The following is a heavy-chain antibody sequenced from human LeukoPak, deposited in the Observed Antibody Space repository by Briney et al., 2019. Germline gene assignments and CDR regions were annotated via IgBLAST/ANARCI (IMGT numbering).Heavy chain of an antibody. CDR2: IYYNGRT. CDR3: ARDLDLDGSGSRYYSGMDV. CDR1: GGSIGTSY. J-gene: IGHJ6*02. Sequence: SETLSLTCTVSGGSIGTSYWSWIRQPPGKGLEWIGYIYYNGRTNSNSSLKSRVTTSVDTSKNQFSLKLSSVTAADTAVYYCARDLDLDGSGSRYYSGMDVWGQGTTVTVSS. V-gene: IGHV4-59*01. D-gene: IGHD3-10*01.